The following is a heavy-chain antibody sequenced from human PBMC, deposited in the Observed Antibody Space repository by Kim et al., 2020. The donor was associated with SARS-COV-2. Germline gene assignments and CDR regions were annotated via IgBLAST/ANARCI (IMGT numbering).Heavy chain of an antibody. CDR2: K. V-gene: IGHV3-33*01. D-gene: IGHD3-16*01. Sequence: KYYAASGKGRFNISRDNSKNTLYLQMNSLGAEDTAVYYCARDGGRGYYFDYWGQGTLVTVSS. J-gene: IGHJ4*02. CDR3: ARDGGRGYYFDY.